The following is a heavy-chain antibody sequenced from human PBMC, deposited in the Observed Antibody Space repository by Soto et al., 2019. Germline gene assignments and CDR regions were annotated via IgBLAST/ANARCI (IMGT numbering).Heavy chain of an antibody. J-gene: IGHJ4*02. D-gene: IGHD3-22*01. V-gene: IGHV3-11*01. CDR3: ARDPNDSSGYYPRFYFDY. CDR2: ISLSGNTI. CDR1: GFTFSDYY. Sequence: PGGSLRLSCAASGFTFSDYYMNWIRQAPGKGLEWVSYISLSGNTIKYADSVKGRFTISRDNAKNSLYLQMNSLRAEDTAFYYFARDPNDSSGYYPRFYFDYWGQGTLVTVSS.